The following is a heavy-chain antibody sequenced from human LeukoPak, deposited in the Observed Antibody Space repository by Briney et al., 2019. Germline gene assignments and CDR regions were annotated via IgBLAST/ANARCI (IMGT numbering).Heavy chain of an antibody. Sequence: SETLSLTCAVYGGSFSGYYWSWIRQPPGKGLEWIGEINHSGSTNYNPSLRSRVTISVDTSKNQFSLKLTSVTAADTAVYYCARGRPLGGATYYYYYGMDVWGQGTTVTVSS. V-gene: IGHV4-34*01. D-gene: IGHD1-26*01. CDR1: GGSFSGYY. J-gene: IGHJ6*02. CDR3: ARGRPLGGATYYYYYGMDV. CDR2: INHSGST.